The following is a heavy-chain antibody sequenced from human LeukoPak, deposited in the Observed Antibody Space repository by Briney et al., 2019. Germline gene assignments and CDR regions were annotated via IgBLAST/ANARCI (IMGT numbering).Heavy chain of an antibody. Sequence: GGSLRLSCAASGFTFSSYSTNWVRQAPGKGLEWVSSISSSSSYIYYADSVKGRFTISRDNAKNSLYLQMNSLRAEDTAVYYCARKTAADAFDIWGQGTMVTVSS. J-gene: IGHJ3*02. D-gene: IGHD6-13*01. V-gene: IGHV3-21*01. CDR2: ISSSSSYI. CDR1: GFTFSSYS. CDR3: ARKTAADAFDI.